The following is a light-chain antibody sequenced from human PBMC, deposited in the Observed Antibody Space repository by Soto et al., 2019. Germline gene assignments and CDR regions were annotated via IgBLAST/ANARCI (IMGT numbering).Light chain of an antibody. J-gene: IGLJ1*01. CDR2: EVS. CDR1: SSDVGGYNY. Sequence: QSALTQPPSASGSPGQSVTISCTGTSSDVGGYNYVSWYQQHPGKAPKLMIYEVSKRPSGVPDRFSGSKSGNTASLTVSGLQAEDEADYYGSSYAGSNNAYGFGTGTKVTVL. CDR3: SSYAGSNNAYG. V-gene: IGLV2-8*01.